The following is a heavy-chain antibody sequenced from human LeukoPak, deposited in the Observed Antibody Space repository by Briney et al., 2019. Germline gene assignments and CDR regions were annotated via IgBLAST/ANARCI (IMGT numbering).Heavy chain of an antibody. CDR3: AHRTYGSGSSPFDY. V-gene: IGHV2-5*05. CDR1: GFSLRTCGVG. D-gene: IGHD3-10*01. J-gene: IGHJ4*02. CDR2: IYWDDDK. Sequence: SGPTLVKTPQTLTLTCTFSGFSLRTCGVGVGWIRQPPGKALEGLALIYWDDDKRYGPSLKSRLTITKDTSKNQVVLTMTNMDPVDTATYYCAHRTYGSGSSPFDYWGQGTLVTVSS.